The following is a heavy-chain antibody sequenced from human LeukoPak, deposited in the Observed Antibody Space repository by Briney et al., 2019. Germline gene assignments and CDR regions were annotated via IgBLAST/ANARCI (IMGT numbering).Heavy chain of an antibody. J-gene: IGHJ5*02. Sequence: SVKVSCKASGGTFSSYAISWVRQAPGQGLEWMGGIIPIFGTANYAQKFQGRVTITADESTSTAYMELSSLRSEDTAVYYCVRDPPYCDILTGYYNDDWFDPWGQGTLVTVSS. V-gene: IGHV1-69*01. CDR2: IIPIFGTA. D-gene: IGHD3-9*01. CDR3: VRDPPYCDILTGYYNDDWFDP. CDR1: GGTFSSYA.